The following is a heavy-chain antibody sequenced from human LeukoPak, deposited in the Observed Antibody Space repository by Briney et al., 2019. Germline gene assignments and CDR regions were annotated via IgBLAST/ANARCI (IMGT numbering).Heavy chain of an antibody. CDR1: GFSLPTSGVG. CDR3: AHRRPPAPAGKDWFDP. V-gene: IGHV2-5*02. CDR2: IYSDDRE. D-gene: IGHD6-13*01. J-gene: IGHJ5*02. Sequence: VSGPTLVKPTQTLTLTCTFSGFSLPTSGVGVGWFRQPPGKALEWLSIIYSDDREFYSPSLNSRLTITKDTSNNQVVLTMTNMDPVDTATYYCAHRRPPAPAGKDWFDPWGQGTLVSVSS.